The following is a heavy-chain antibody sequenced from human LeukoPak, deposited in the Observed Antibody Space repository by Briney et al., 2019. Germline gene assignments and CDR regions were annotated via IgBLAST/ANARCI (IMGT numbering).Heavy chain of an antibody. V-gene: IGHV1-2*02. CDR2: INPNGGGT. D-gene: IGHD6-19*01. CDR3: ARDLGGGSGWYYFDY. J-gene: IGHJ4*02. Sequence: ASVKVSCKASGYTFTGYYMHWVRQAPGQGLEWMGWINPNGGGTNYAQKFQGRVTMTRDTSINTAYMELSRLRSDDTAVYYCARDLGGGSGWYYFDYWGQGTLVTVSS. CDR1: GYTFTGYY.